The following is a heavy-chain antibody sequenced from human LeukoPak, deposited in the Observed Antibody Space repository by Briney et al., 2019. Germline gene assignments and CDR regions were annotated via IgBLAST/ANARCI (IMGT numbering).Heavy chain of an antibody. CDR3: AKNLYCGGGSCYPSALGMDV. CDR1: GFTFSSYA. D-gene: IGHD2-15*01. V-gene: IGHV3-23*01. Sequence: KPGGSLRPSCAASGFTFSSYAMSWVRQAPGKGLEWVSSISGSGNRTYYADSVKGRFTISRDNSKNTLFLQMNSLRAEDTAVYYCAKNLYCGGGSCYPSALGMDVWGQGTTVTVSS. CDR2: ISGSGNRT. J-gene: IGHJ6*02.